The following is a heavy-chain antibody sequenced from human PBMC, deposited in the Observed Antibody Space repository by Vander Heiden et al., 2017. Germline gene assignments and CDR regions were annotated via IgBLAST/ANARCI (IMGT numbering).Heavy chain of an antibody. CDR2: ISWNSGSI. CDR1: GFTFHAYG. Sequence: EVQLVESGGGLVQPGRSLRLSCAASGFTFHAYGMYWVRQAPGKGLEWVSGISWNSGSIGYADAVKGRFTISRDNAKNSLYLKMNSLRAEETALYYCAKAMDDSSGYYTLFDYWGQGTLVTVSS. D-gene: IGHD3-22*01. V-gene: IGHV3-9*01. J-gene: IGHJ4*02. CDR3: AKAMDDSSGYYTLFDY.